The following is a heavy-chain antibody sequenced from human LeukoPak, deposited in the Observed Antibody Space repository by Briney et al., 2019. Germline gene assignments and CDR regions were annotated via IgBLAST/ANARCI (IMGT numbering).Heavy chain of an antibody. J-gene: IGHJ5*02. CDR1: GYTFTRYY. CDR3: AREDPTCSSTSCYTRWFDP. V-gene: IGHV1-2*02. CDR2: INPNSGGT. Sequence: ASVKVSCKASGYTFTRYYMHWVRQAPGQGLEWMGWINPNSGGTNYAQKFQGRVTMTRDTSITTAYMELSRLRSDDTAVYYCAREDPTCSSTSCYTRWFDPWGQGTLVTVSS. D-gene: IGHD2-2*02.